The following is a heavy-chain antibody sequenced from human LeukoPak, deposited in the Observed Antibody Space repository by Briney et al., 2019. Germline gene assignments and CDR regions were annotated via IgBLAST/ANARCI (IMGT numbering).Heavy chain of an antibody. D-gene: IGHD1-1*01. CDR3: ATEKEELLDS. CDR1: GYSPSELF. CDR2: FDPEDGES. Sequence: ASVKVSCKASGYSPSELFTNWVRQAPGKGLEWMGGFDPEDGESMYAQKFQGRVTMTDDTSTDTAYMALRSLRSEDTAVYYCATEKEELLDSWGQGTLVTVSS. V-gene: IGHV1-24*01. J-gene: IGHJ5*01.